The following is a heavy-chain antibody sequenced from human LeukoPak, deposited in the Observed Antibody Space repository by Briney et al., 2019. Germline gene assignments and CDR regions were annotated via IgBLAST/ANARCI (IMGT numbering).Heavy chain of an antibody. D-gene: IGHD2-2*01. J-gene: IGHJ4*02. CDR3: AREGSSAISHAADY. V-gene: IGHV3-7*01. CDR2: IDQDGGER. Sequence: GGSLRLSCAASGFSFGNYWMSWVRQAPDKGLEWVANIDQDGGERHYVDSVRGRVTISRDNAKNSLFLQMNSLRVEDTAVYLCAREGSSAISHAADYWGQGTRVTVSS. CDR1: GFSFGNYW.